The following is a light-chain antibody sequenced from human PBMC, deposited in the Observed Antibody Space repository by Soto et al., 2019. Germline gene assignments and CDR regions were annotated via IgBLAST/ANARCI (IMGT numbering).Light chain of an antibody. V-gene: IGKV1-9*01. CDR2: GAS. Sequence: IQLTQSPSSLSASVGDRVTITCRASQGISSYLAWYQQKPGKAPKLLIYGASTLEGGVPFRFSGSGSGTDFTLIISSVQPEDFATYYCQQLNTYPFAFGQGTRLETK. J-gene: IGKJ5*01. CDR1: QGISSY. CDR3: QQLNTYPFA.